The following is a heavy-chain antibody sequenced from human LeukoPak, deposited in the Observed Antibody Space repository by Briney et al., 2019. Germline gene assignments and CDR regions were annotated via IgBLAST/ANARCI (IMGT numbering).Heavy chain of an antibody. Sequence: GESLKISCKGSGFSFTRYWIAWVRQMPGKGLGWMGIIYLGDSDTRYSPSFQGQVTISADKSISTAYLQWSSLKASDTAIYYCARHLPIYDSSGPSGYWGQGTLVTVSS. J-gene: IGHJ4*02. CDR3: ARHLPIYDSSGPSGY. D-gene: IGHD3-22*01. CDR1: GFSFTRYW. V-gene: IGHV5-51*01. CDR2: IYLGDSDT.